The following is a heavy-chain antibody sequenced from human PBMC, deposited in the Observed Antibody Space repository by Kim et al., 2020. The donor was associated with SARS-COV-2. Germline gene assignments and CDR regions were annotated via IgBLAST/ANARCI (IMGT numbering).Heavy chain of an antibody. J-gene: IGHJ4*02. CDR2: ISTTSSFM. Sequence: GGSLRLSCAASGFTFSDYYMIWVRQAPGKGLEWVSSISTTSSFMYSADSVKGRFTISRDNDKRSLYLQMNSLRAEDTAIYYCAKVGGSGGYYSEPPYYFDYWGQGTLVTVSS. V-gene: IGHV3-21*01. CDR1: GFTFSDYY. CDR3: AKVGGSGGYYSEPPYYFDY. D-gene: IGHD3-10*01.